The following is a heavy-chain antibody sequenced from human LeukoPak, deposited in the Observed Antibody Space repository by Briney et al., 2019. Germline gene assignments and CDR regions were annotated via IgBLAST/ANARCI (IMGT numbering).Heavy chain of an antibody. D-gene: IGHD2-2*01. CDR3: ARGYCSNTSCNYYYAMDV. V-gene: IGHV3-7*01. CDR2: IKEDGSET. CDR1: GLIFSNYW. Sequence: GGSLRLSCAASGLIFSNYWMTWVRQAPGKGLEWVANIKEDGSETYYVDSVKGRFTISRDNGKNTLYLQMNSLRAEDTAVYYCARGYCSNTSCNYYYAMDVWGQGTTVTVSS. J-gene: IGHJ6*02.